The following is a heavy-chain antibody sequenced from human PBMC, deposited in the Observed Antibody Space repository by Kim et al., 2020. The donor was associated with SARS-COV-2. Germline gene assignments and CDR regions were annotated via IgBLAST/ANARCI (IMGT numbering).Heavy chain of an antibody. Sequence: GGSLRLSCVASGFNLNNYWMMWVRQAPGKGLEWVACINGDGSETYYVDSMRGRFTISRDNAENSLYLQMNGLRGEDTAVYYCARDLATLRYFSGESWFDP. CDR3: ARDLATLRYFSGESWFDP. CDR1: GFNLNNYW. CDR2: INGDGSET. D-gene: IGHD3-9*01. V-gene: IGHV3-7*01. J-gene: IGHJ5*02.